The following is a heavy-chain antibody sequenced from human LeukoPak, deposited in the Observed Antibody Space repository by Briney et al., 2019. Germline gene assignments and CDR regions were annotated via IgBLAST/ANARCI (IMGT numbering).Heavy chain of an antibody. CDR3: ARYWAHLDY. J-gene: IGHJ4*02. D-gene: IGHD2-8*02. CDR1: GFTFNNYW. V-gene: IGHV3-7*01. CDR2: IKEDGNEI. Sequence: GGSLRLSCAASGFTFNNYWMNWVRQAPGKGLEWVANIKEDGNEIYYVDSVKGRFTISRDNAKNSLYLQMNSLRAEDTAVYYCARYWAHLDYWGQGTLVTVSS.